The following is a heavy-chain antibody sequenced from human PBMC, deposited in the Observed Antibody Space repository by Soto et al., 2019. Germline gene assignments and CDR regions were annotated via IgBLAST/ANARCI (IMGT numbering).Heavy chain of an antibody. Sequence: QVQLVESGGGVVQPGRALRLSCAASGFTFSSYAMHWVRQAPGKGLEWVAVISYDGSNKYYADSVKGRFTISRDNSKNTLYLQMNSLRAEDTAVYYCARRLGGYGSGSYWYYWGQGTLVTVSS. CDR2: ISYDGSNK. D-gene: IGHD3-10*01. V-gene: IGHV3-30-3*01. CDR1: GFTFSSYA. CDR3: ARRLGGYGSGSYWYY. J-gene: IGHJ4*02.